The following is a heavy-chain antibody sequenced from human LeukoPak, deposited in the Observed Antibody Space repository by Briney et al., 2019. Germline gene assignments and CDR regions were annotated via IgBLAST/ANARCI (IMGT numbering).Heavy chain of an antibody. D-gene: IGHD6-13*01. CDR1: GYTFTGYY. CDR2: INPNSGGT. J-gene: IGHJ5*02. CDR3: AGGGAAAGTSDWFDP. V-gene: IGHV1-2*02. Sequence: ASVKVSCKASGYTFTGYYMHWVRQAPGQGLEWMGWINPNSGGTNYAQKFQGRVTMTRDTSISTAYMELSRLRSDDTAVYYCAGGGAAAGTSDWFDPWGQGTLVTVSS.